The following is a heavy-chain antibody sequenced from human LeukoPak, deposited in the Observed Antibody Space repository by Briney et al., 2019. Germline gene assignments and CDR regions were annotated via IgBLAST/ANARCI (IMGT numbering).Heavy chain of an antibody. V-gene: IGHV3-43*01. CDR3: TRDTDYGSATNYFDS. J-gene: IGHJ4*02. CDR1: GFTFDDYA. D-gene: IGHD3-10*01. Sequence: PGGSLRLSCAASGFTFDDYAMHWVRQAPRKGLEWVALTSWEGQTTYYAYSVRGRFTISRDNSKNSLYLQMNSLRTEDTAFYYCTRDTDYGSATNYFDSWGQGTLVSVSS. CDR2: TSWEGQTT.